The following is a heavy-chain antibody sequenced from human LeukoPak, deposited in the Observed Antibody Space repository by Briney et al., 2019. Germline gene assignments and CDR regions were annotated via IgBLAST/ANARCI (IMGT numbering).Heavy chain of an antibody. Sequence: ASVKVSCKASGYTFTSYGISWVRQAPGQGLEWMGWISAYNGNTNYAQKLQGRVTMATDTSTSTAYMELRSLRSDDAAVYYCAASRDYGDYEADYWGQGTLVTVSS. D-gene: IGHD4-17*01. V-gene: IGHV1-18*01. CDR3: AASRDYGDYEADY. CDR2: ISAYNGNT. CDR1: GYTFTSYG. J-gene: IGHJ4*02.